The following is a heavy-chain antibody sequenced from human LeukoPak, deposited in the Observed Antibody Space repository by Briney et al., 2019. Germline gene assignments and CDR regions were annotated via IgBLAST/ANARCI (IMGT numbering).Heavy chain of an antibody. CDR2: ISYDGSNK. D-gene: IGHD2-15*01. Sequence: GGSLRLSCAASGFTFSSYGMHWVRQAPGKGLEWVAVISYDGSNKYYADSVKGRFTISRDNSRNTLDLQMNGLRAEDTAVYCCAKACGGSCYFADYWGQGTLVTVSS. V-gene: IGHV3-30*18. CDR3: AKACGGSCYFADY. J-gene: IGHJ4*02. CDR1: GFTFSSYG.